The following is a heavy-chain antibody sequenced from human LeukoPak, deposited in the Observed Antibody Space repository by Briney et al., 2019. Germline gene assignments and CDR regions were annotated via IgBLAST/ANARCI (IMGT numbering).Heavy chain of an antibody. CDR1: GYSISSGYY. CDR2: IYYSGST. V-gene: IGHV4-38-2*02. Sequence: SETLSLTCTVSGYSISSGYYWGWVRQPPGKGLEWIGSIYYSGSTYYNPSLKSRVTISVDTSKNQFSLKLSSVTAADTAVYYCARYTYYDILTGYYGYYYYYYMDVWGKGTTVTVSS. D-gene: IGHD3-9*01. CDR3: ARYTYYDILTGYYGYYYYYYMDV. J-gene: IGHJ6*03.